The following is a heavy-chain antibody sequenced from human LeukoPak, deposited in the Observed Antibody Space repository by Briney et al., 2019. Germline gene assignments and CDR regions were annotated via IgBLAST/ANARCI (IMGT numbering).Heavy chain of an antibody. Sequence: GGSLRLSCAASGFTFGNYAMAWVRQAPGKGLEWVSGISGSGSNRYNAESVRGRFTISRDNSKNTLDLQMNRLRAEDTAVYYCAKEPEYSYGPWYFDSWGQGTLVTVSS. CDR1: GFTFGNYA. CDR3: AKEPEYSYGPWYFDS. J-gene: IGHJ4*02. D-gene: IGHD5-18*01. CDR2: ISGSGSNR. V-gene: IGHV3-23*01.